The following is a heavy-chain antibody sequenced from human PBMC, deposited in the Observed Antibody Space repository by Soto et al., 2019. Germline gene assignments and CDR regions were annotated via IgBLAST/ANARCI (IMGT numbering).Heavy chain of an antibody. J-gene: IGHJ5*01. CDR2: INNSATT. D-gene: IGHD4-4*01. CDR3: ATATVSSLWFDS. CDR1: GGSFSGHY. V-gene: IGHV4-34*01. Sequence: QVQLKQWGAGLLRPSETLSLTCAVYGGSFSGHYWSWVRQSPGKGLEWIGEINNSATTNYNSSLKTRVSIDLDTSKRQFSLKLPSVTVADTAVYFCATATVSSLWFDSWGQGTLVTVSS.